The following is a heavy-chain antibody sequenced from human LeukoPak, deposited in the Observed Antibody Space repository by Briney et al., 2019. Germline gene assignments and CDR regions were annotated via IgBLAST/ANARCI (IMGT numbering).Heavy chain of an antibody. J-gene: IGHJ4*02. CDR3: ARGPPNWGFDS. V-gene: IGHV1-8*01. CDR1: GYTFTSYD. CDR2: MSPASGNT. D-gene: IGHD7-27*01. Sequence: ASVKVSCKASGYTFTSYDLNWVRRATGQGLEWMGWMSPASGNTGYAQEFQGRVTMTRDTSVSTAYMELNSLRSEDTAVYYCARGPPNWGFDSWGQGTLVTVSS.